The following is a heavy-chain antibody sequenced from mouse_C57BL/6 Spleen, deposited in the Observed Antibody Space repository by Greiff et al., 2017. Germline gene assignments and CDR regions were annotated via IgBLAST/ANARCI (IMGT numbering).Heavy chain of an antibody. J-gene: IGHJ2*01. Sequence: QVQLQQPGAELVRPGSSVKLSCKASGYTFTSYWMHWVKQRPIQGLEWIGNIDPSDSETHYNQKFKDKATLTVDKSSITAYMQLSSLTSEDSAVYYCARSGNYYGSSYNYWGQGTTLTVAS. D-gene: IGHD1-1*01. V-gene: IGHV1-52*01. CDR3: ARSGNYYGSSYNY. CDR1: GYTFTSYW. CDR2: IDPSDSET.